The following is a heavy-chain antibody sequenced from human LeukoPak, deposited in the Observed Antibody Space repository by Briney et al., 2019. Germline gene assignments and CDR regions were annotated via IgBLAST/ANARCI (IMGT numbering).Heavy chain of an antibody. D-gene: IGHD3-9*01. V-gene: IGHV4-34*01. CDR1: GGSFSSYY. Sequence: SETLSLTCVVYGGSFSSYYWGWIRQPPGKGLEWIGYIYHSGSTYYNPSLKSRVTISVDRSKNQFSLKLSSVTAADTAVYYCARGDDILTGYSYWGQGTLVTVSS. CDR2: IYHSGST. J-gene: IGHJ4*02. CDR3: ARGDDILTGYSY.